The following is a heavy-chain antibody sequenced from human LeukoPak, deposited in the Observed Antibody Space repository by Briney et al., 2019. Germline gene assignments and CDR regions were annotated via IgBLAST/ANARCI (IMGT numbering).Heavy chain of an antibody. Sequence: GGSLRLSCAASGFTFSSYGMHWVRQAPGKGLEWVAVISYDGSNKYYADSVKGRFTISRDNSKNTLYLQMNSLRAEDTAVYYCVLERTGIWVFDYWGQGTLVTVSS. D-gene: IGHD1-1*01. J-gene: IGHJ4*02. CDR3: VLERTGIWVFDY. V-gene: IGHV3-30*03. CDR2: ISYDGSNK. CDR1: GFTFSSYG.